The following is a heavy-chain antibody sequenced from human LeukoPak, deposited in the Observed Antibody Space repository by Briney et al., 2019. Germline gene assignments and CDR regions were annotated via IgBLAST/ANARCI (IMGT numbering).Heavy chain of an antibody. V-gene: IGHV4-59*01. J-gene: IGHJ6*03. CDR1: GGSISSYY. Sequence: SETLSLTCTVSGGSISSYYWSWIRQPPGKGLEWIGYIYYSGSTNYNPSLKSRVTISVDTSKNQFSLKLSSVTAADTAVYYCARMVRGVIILAPYYYYMDVWGKGTTVTVSS. CDR3: ARMVRGVIILAPYYYYMDV. CDR2: IYYSGST. D-gene: IGHD3-10*01.